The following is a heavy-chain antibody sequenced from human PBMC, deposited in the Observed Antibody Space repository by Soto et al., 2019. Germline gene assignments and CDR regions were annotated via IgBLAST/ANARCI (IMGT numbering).Heavy chain of an antibody. CDR1: GGSISSGGYY. J-gene: IGHJ6*02. Sequence: PSETLSLTCTVSGGSISSGGYYWSWIRQHPGKGLEWIGYIYYSGSTYYNPSLKSRVTISVDTSKNQFSLKLSSVTAADTAVYYCARGLYDSSYYYYYGMDVWGQGTTVTVSS. V-gene: IGHV4-31*03. CDR2: IYYSGST. CDR3: ARGLYDSSYYYYYGMDV. D-gene: IGHD3-22*01.